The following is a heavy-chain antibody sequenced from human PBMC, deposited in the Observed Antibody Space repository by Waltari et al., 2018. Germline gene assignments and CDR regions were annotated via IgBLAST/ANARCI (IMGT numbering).Heavy chain of an antibody. Sequence: QVHLQESGPGLLKPSQTLSLTCSVSGGYIGSGVSYWSWIRQHPGKGLEWIGYIHDSGSTYYSPSLRSRVVFSMDTAKNQLSLKLTSVTAADTAVYYCARTEYDGDYLRFDPWGQGTLVTVSS. D-gene: IGHD4-17*01. V-gene: IGHV4-30-4*08. CDR2: IHDSGST. J-gene: IGHJ5*02. CDR1: GGYIGSGVSY. CDR3: ARTEYDGDYLRFDP.